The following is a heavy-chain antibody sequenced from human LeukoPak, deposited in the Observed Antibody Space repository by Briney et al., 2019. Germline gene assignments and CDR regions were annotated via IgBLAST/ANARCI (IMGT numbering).Heavy chain of an antibody. CDR2: LYSGGSA. Sequence: GGSLRLSCAASGFTVSYNHMSWVRQAPGKGLDWVSFLYSGGSAYYAESVRGRFTISRDNSKHALYLQMNSLRAEDTAVYYCARVSGYGDYPPYWGQGTLVTVSS. D-gene: IGHD4-17*01. CDR1: GFTVSYNH. J-gene: IGHJ4*02. V-gene: IGHV3-53*01. CDR3: ARVSGYGDYPPY.